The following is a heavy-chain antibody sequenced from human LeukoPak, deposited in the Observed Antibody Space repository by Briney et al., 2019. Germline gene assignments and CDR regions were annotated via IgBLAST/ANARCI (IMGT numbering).Heavy chain of an antibody. V-gene: IGHV3-33*05. J-gene: IGHJ4*02. Sequence: XXAXGFTFXSYGMHWVRQAPGKGLEWVAVISYDGSNKYYADSVKGRFTISRDNDKNSLYLQMNSLRAEDTCVYYXXXXXXXXXGGXXXDYWGQXTXVTVSS. CDR2: ISYDGSNK. CDR1: GFTFXSYG. CDR3: XXXXXXXXGGXXXDY.